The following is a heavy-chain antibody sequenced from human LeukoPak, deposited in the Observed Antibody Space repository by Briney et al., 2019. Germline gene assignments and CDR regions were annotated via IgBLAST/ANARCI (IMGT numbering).Heavy chain of an antibody. D-gene: IGHD5-12*01. CDR1: GYTFTSYG. CDR3: ARVKVATLSSYYYYYYMDV. J-gene: IGHJ6*03. V-gene: IGHV1-18*01. CDR2: ISAYNGNT. Sequence: ASVKVSCKASGYTFTSYGISWVRQAPGQGLEWMGWISAYNGNTNYAQKLQGRVTMTTDTSTSTAYMELRSLRSDDTAVYYCARVKVATLSSYYYYYYMDVWGKGTTVTDSS.